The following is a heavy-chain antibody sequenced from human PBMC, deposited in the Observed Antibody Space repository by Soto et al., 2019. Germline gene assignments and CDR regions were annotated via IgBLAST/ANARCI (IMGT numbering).Heavy chain of an antibody. V-gene: IGHV3-64D*06. CDR1: GFTFSSYA. CDR2: ISSNGGST. D-gene: IGHD2-2*02. J-gene: IGHJ6*02. CDR3: VKIVVPAAIRTPYYGMDV. Sequence: GGSLRLSCSASGFTFSSYAMHWVRQAPGKGLEYVSAISSNGGSTYYADSVKGRFTISRDNSKNTLYLQMSSLRAEDTAVYYCVKIVVPAAIRTPYYGMDVWGQGTTVTVSS.